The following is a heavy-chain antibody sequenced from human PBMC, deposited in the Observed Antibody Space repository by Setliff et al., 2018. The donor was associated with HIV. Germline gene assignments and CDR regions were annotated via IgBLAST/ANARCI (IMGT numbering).Heavy chain of an antibody. CDR3: ARGSMSMVMFILVSAFDI. V-gene: IGHV1-8*02. CDR1: GYTFSSYD. Sequence: GASVKVSCKASGYTFSSYDINWVRQATGQGLEWMGWMNPDSGNTFYAQKFKGRVTMTRDTSTNTAYMELSSLTSDDTAVYFCARGSMSMVMFILVSAFDIWGQGTLVTVSS. D-gene: IGHD2-21*01. CDR2: MNPDSGNT. J-gene: IGHJ3*02.